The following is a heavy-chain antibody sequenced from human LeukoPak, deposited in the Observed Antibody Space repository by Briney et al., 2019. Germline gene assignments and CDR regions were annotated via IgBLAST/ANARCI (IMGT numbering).Heavy chain of an antibody. Sequence: PGGSLTLSCAASGFTFNKYYIHWVRHAPGKGLVWVSRVNGVGSEGIYADSVKGRFSIFRDNAKNTVYLQMNSLTAEDTAMYYCVRDWDHYDFDSWGQGTLVTVSS. V-gene: IGHV3-74*01. D-gene: IGHD3-16*01. CDR1: GFTFNKYY. CDR3: VRDWDHYDFDS. J-gene: IGHJ5*01. CDR2: VNGVGSEG.